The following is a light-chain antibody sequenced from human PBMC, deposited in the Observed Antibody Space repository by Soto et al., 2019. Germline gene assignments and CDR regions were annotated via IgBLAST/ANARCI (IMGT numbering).Light chain of an antibody. CDR1: QSVSST. CDR2: GAS. V-gene: IGKV3-15*01. CDR3: QQYNNWPRT. Sequence: EIVMTQSPATLSVSPGERATLSCRASQSVSSTLAWYQQKTGQAPRLLIYGASTRATGIPARFSGSGSGTEFTLTISSLQSEDFAVYYCQQYNNWPRTFGKGTKVEIK. J-gene: IGKJ1*01.